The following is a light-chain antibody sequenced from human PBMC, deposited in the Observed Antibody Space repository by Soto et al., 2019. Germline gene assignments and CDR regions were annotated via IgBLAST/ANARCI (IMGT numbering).Light chain of an antibody. CDR1: SSNIGSNT. V-gene: IGLV1-44*01. CDR2: SNY. Sequence: QSVLTQPPSASGTPGQRVIISCSGSSSNIGSNTVNWYQQFPRTAPKLLIYSNYQRPSGVPDRFSGSKSGTSASLAISGLQSEDEADYYCAAWDDSLNGYVLGTGTKLTVL. CDR3: AAWDDSLNGYV. J-gene: IGLJ1*01.